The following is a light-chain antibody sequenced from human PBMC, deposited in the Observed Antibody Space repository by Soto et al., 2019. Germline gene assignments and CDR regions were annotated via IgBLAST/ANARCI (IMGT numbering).Light chain of an antibody. V-gene: IGLV2-14*01. J-gene: IGLJ2*01. CDR3: SSYTSSTTLVV. CDR2: EVS. CDR1: SSDVGGYNS. Sequence: QSALTQPASVSGSPGQSITISCTGTSSDVGGYNSVSWYRQHPGKAPKLMIYEVSNRPSGVSDRFSGSKYDNTASLTISGLQAEDEADYYCSSYTSSTTLVVFGGGTQLTVL.